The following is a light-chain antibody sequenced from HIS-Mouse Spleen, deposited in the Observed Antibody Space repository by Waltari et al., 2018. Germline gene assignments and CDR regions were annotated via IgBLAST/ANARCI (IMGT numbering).Light chain of an antibody. Sequence: QSVLTQPPSASGTPGQRVTISCSGSSSNIGSNYVYWYQHIPGTAPKPLIYRNNQRPSGVPDRFSGSKSGTSASLAISGLRSEDEADYYCAAWDDSLSSVVFGGGTKLTVL. CDR1: SSNIGSNY. J-gene: IGLJ2*01. CDR3: AAWDDSLSSVV. V-gene: IGLV1-47*01. CDR2: RNN.